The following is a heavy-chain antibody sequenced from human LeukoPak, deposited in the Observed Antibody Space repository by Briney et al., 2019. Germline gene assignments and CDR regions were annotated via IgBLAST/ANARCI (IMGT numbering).Heavy chain of an antibody. CDR1: GGTFSSYA. V-gene: IGHV1-69*13. Sequence: ASVKVSCTASGGTFSSYAISWVRQAPGQGLEWMGGIIPIFGRANYAHKFQGRVTIPADESTNTAYMELSSLRSEDTAVYYCAREYSGSYYLFHWFDPWGQGTLVTVSS. CDR3: AREYSGSYYLFHWFDP. CDR2: IIPIFGRA. D-gene: IGHD1-26*01. J-gene: IGHJ5*02.